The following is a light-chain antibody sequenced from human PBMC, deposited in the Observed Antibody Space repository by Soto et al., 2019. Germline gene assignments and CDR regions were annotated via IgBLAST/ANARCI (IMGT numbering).Light chain of an antibody. CDR2: GAS. J-gene: IGKJ1*01. CDR3: QYYGSSGT. CDR1: QSVSNNY. Sequence: VVTPSPPSLPLSPGVRDTLSSRASQSVSNNYVAWYQQKPGQAPRLLIYGASNRATGIPDRFSGSGSGTDFTLTSSRLEHEDFAVYYCQYYGSSGTFGQGTKVDIK. V-gene: IGKV3-20*01.